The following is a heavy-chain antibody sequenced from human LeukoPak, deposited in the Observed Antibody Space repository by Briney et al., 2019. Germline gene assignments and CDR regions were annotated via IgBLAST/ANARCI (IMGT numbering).Heavy chain of an antibody. Sequence: SETLSLTCAVYAESFSDYYWSWIRQPPGKGLEWIGEINHSGGTNYNPSLKTRVTISIDTSNNQFSLKLSSVTAADTAVYYCARHDLRFGELLSNFDYWGQGTLVTVSS. D-gene: IGHD3-10*01. J-gene: IGHJ4*02. CDR1: AESFSDYY. V-gene: IGHV4-34*01. CDR3: ARHDLRFGELLSNFDY. CDR2: INHSGGT.